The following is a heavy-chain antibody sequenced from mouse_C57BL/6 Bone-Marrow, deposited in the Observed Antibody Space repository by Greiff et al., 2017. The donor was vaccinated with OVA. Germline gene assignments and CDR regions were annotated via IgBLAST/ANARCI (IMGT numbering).Heavy chain of an antibody. J-gene: IGHJ3*01. CDR1: GFTFSSYA. CDR2: ISDGGSYT. CDR3: ARAPPGFAY. V-gene: IGHV5-4*01. Sequence: EVQGVESGGGLVKPGGSLKLSCAASGFTFSSYAMSWVRQTPEKRLEWVATISDGGSYTYYPDNVKGRFTISRDNAKNNLYLQMSHLKSEDTAMYYCARAPPGFAYWGQGTRVTVSA.